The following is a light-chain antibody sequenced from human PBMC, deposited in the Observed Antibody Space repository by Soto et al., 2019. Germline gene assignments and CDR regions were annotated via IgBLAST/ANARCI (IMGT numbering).Light chain of an antibody. V-gene: IGLV2-14*03. Sequence: QSVLTQPASVSGSPEQSIAISCTGTSSDVGAYDYVSWYQQHPDKAPKLMIYEVSNRPSGVSDRFSGSKSVNTATLTISGLQAEDEADYYCASYTTTSTRVFGTGTKVTVL. J-gene: IGLJ1*01. CDR3: ASYTTTSTRV. CDR1: SSDVGAYDY. CDR2: EVS.